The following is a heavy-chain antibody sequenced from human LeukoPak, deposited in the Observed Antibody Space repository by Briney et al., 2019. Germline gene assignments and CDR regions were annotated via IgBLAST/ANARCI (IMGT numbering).Heavy chain of an antibody. J-gene: IGHJ4*02. CDR3: AEGSLGSGTSSDCCPLDY. Sequence: PGGSLRLSCAASGFTFSSYGMHWVRQVPGKGLEWVAVISYDGSNKYYADSVKGRFTISRDNSKNTLYLQMNSLRAEDTAVYYCAEGSLGSGTSSDCCPLDYWGQGTLVTVSS. D-gene: IGHD2-15*01. V-gene: IGHV3-30*18. CDR1: GFTFSSYG. CDR2: ISYDGSNK.